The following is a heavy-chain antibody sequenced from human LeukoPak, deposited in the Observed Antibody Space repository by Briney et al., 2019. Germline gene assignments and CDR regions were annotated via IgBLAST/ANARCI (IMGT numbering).Heavy chain of an antibody. D-gene: IGHD6-6*01. J-gene: IGHJ4*02. CDR3: ARGLPQYSNPWKDH. CDR2: INGDGSIT. V-gene: IGHV3-74*01. CDR1: GFTFRSYW. Sequence: PGGSLRLSCAASGFTFRSYWMHWVRQAPGKGRLWVSRINGDGSITSTEDSVKGRFTLSRENAKNTLYLQLNSLRAEDTAIYFCARGLPQYSNPWKDHWGQGTLVSVSS.